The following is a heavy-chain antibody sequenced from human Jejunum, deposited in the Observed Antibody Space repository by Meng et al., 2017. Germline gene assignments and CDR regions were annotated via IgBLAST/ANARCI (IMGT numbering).Heavy chain of an antibody. J-gene: IGHJ4*02. V-gene: IGHV4-34*01. Sequence: QVQVQQWGAGLLKPSETLSLTCTVYGGSFSGYYWSWIRQPPGKGLEWIGEINHSGSTSYNPSLKSRVTMSLDTSKNQFSLELSSVTAADTAVYYCARGSIADRLSDWGQGTLVTVSS. CDR1: GGSFSGYY. CDR3: ARGSIADRLSD. D-gene: IGHD6-6*01. CDR2: INHSGST.